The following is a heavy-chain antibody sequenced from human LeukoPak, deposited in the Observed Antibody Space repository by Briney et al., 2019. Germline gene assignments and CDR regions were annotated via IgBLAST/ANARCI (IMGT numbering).Heavy chain of an antibody. D-gene: IGHD2-21*02. J-gene: IGHJ4*02. CDR1: GXSFNTYC. V-gene: IGHV5-51*01. CDR3: ARARGCNSGDCYADY. Sequence: PGESLKISFKGSGXSFNTYCIGWVRHMPGKGLEWMVIIYGGDSDTRYSSSFQGLATISADKTIGTAYLQWSSLKASDSAMYYCARARGCNSGDCYADYWGQGTLVTVSS. CDR2: IYGGDSDT.